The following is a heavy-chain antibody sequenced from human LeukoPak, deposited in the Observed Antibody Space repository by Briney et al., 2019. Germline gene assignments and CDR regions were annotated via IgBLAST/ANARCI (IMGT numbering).Heavy chain of an antibody. Sequence: GGSLRLSCAASGFTFGLFTMNWVRQAPGKGLEWVSYIKSDSATIFYADSVKGRFTISRDNAKNFLYLQMSSLRAEDTAVYYCARGVGSSSWSAHWFVPWGQGTLVTVSS. D-gene: IGHD6-13*01. CDR1: GFTFGLFT. CDR2: IKSDSATI. V-gene: IGHV3-48*04. J-gene: IGHJ5*02. CDR3: ARGVGSSSWSAHWFVP.